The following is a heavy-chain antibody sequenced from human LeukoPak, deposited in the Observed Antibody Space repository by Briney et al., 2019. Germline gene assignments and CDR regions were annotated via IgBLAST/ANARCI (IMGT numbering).Heavy chain of an antibody. CDR3: AVASNGYSYGFGFDY. CDR2: INPNSGGT. D-gene: IGHD5-18*01. Sequence: ASVKVSCKASGYTFTDHYMHWVRQAPGHGLEWMGWINPNSGGTNYAQKFQGWVTMTRDTSISTAYMELSRLRSDDTAVYYCAVASNGYSYGFGFDYWGQGTLVTVSS. J-gene: IGHJ4*02. V-gene: IGHV1-2*04. CDR1: GYTFTDHY.